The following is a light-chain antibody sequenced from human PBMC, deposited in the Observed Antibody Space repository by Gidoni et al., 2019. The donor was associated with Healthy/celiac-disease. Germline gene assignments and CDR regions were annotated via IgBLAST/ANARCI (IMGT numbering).Light chain of an antibody. CDR3: QEYNSYYT. Sequence: IQMTQSPSTLSASVVDRVTITCRASQSISTWLGWYQQKPGKAPKLMTYKASSLERGVPSRFSSSGSRTEFTLTISSLQHDDFATYYCQEYNSYYTFGQGTKLEIK. V-gene: IGKV1-5*03. J-gene: IGKJ2*01. CDR2: KAS. CDR1: QSISTW.